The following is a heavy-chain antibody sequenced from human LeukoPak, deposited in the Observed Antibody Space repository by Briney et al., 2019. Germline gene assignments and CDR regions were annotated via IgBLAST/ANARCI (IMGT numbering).Heavy chain of an antibody. V-gene: IGHV4-39*07. J-gene: IGHJ4*02. CDR2: IFYSGST. D-gene: IGHD6-19*01. CDR1: GDSISSSSYY. Sequence: SETLTPTCTVSGDSISSSSYYWGWIRQPPGKGLEWIGSIFYSGSTYYNPSLKSRITISLDTSKNQFSLKLRSVTAADTAVYYCARDKEWLAPFDYWGQGTLVTVSS. CDR3: ARDKEWLAPFDY.